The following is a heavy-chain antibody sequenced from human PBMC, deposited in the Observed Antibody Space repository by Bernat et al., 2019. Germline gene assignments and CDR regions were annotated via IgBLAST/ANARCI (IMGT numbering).Heavy chain of an antibody. J-gene: IGHJ6*02. V-gene: IGHV3-48*03. Sequence: EVQLVESGGGLVQPGGSLRLSCAASGFTFSSYEMNWVRQAPGKGLEWVSYSSSSGSTIYYADSVKGRFTISRDNAKNSLYLQMNSLRAEDTAVYYCARIDWLPPLLYYGMDVWGQGTTVTVSS. D-gene: IGHD3-9*01. CDR3: ARIDWLPPLLYYGMDV. CDR1: GFTFSSYE. CDR2: SSSSGSTI.